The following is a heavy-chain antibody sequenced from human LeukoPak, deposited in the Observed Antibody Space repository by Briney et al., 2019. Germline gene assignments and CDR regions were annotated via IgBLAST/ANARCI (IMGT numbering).Heavy chain of an antibody. J-gene: IGHJ4*02. CDR3: ARGGVILDY. CDR1: GYSFTSYW. V-gene: IGHV5-51*01. CDR2: IYPGDSDT. D-gene: IGHD3-10*01. Sequence: GESLKISWNGPGYSFTSYWNGWVRQMPGKGLEGMGIIYPGDSDTRYSPSFQGQVTISADKSISPAYLQWSSLKASDTAMYYCARGGVILDYWGQGTLVTVSS.